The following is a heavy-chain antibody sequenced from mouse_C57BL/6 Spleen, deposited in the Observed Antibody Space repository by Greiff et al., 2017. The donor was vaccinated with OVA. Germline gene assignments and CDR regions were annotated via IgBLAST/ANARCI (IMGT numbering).Heavy chain of an antibody. D-gene: IGHD3-2*02. V-gene: IGHV5-9*01. J-gene: IGHJ3*01. CDR2: ISGGGGNT. CDR3: ARQGTAQATFAY. Sequence: EVQGVESGGGLVKPGGSLKLSCAASGFTFSSYTMSWVRQTPEKRLEWVATISGGGGNTYYPDSVKGRFTISRDNAKNTLYLQMSSLRSEDTALYYCARQGTAQATFAYWGQGTLVTVSA. CDR1: GFTFSSYT.